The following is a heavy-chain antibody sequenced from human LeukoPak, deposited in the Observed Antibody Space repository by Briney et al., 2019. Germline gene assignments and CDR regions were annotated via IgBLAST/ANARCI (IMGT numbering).Heavy chain of an antibody. D-gene: IGHD2-15*01. CDR3: ARDRMGGSFDY. J-gene: IGHJ4*02. CDR2: ITGDSNTI. V-gene: IGHV3-48*01. Sequence: GGSLRLSCAASGYAFSPYAMNWVRQAPGKGLEWVSFITGDSNTIYYADSMKGRFTVSRDNAENSLYLQMNSLSAEDTAVYYCARDRMGGSFDYWGQGTLVTVSS. CDR1: GYAFSPYA.